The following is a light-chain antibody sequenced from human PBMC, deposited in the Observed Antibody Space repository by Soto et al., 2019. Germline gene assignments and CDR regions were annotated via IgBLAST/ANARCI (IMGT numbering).Light chain of an antibody. CDR2: DAS. Sequence: EIVLTQSPGTLSLSPGERVTLSCRASQSVSSNYLAWYQHKPGQAPRLLIYDASSRATGIPDRFSGSGSGTDFTLTISRLEPEDFEVYYCQKYGSSPWTFGQGTKVDIK. V-gene: IGKV3-20*01. CDR3: QKYGSSPWT. CDR1: QSVSSNY. J-gene: IGKJ1*01.